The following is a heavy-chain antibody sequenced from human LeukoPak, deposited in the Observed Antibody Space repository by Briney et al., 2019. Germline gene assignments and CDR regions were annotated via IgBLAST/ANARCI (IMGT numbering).Heavy chain of an antibody. Sequence: ASVKVSCKASGYTFTSYGISWVRQAPGQGLEWMGWIGTYNGNTNYAPKLQGRVTMTTDTSTSTAYMELRSLRSDDTAVYYCARGKLLWFGERWFDPWGQGTLVTVSS. CDR2: IGTYNGNT. CDR1: GYTFTSYG. V-gene: IGHV1-18*01. J-gene: IGHJ5*02. D-gene: IGHD3-10*01. CDR3: ARGKLLWFGERWFDP.